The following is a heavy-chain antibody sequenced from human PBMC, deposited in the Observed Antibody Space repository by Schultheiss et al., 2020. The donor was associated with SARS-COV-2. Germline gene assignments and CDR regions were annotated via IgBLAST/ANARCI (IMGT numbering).Heavy chain of an antibody. D-gene: IGHD6-13*01. CDR3: ARDLMSSSWYETYYGMDV. J-gene: IGHJ6*02. CDR1: GFTFSSYG. V-gene: IGHV3-33*01. CDR2: IWYDGSNK. Sequence: GESLKISCAASGFTFSSYGMHWVRQAPGKGLEWVAVIWYDGSNKYYADSVKGRFTISRDNSKNTLYLQMNSLRAEDTAVYYCARDLMSSSWYETYYGMDVWGQGTTVTVSS.